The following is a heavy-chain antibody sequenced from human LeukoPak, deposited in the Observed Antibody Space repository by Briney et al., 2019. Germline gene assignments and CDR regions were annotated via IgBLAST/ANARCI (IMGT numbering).Heavy chain of an antibody. D-gene: IGHD3-10*01. Sequence: ASVKVSCKASGYTFTSYDMNWVRQAPGQGLEWMGWINPNSGNTNYAQKFQGRVTMTRDTSISTAYMELSRLRSDDTAVYYCARSPGYYGSGTDPDYWGQGTLVTVSS. CDR2: INPNSGNT. CDR1: GYTFTSYD. CDR3: ARSPGYYGSGTDPDY. J-gene: IGHJ4*02. V-gene: IGHV1-2*02.